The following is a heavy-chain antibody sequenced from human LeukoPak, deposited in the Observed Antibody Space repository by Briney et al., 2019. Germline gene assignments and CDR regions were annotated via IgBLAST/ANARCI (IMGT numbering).Heavy chain of an antibody. V-gene: IGHV3-23*01. CDR3: AKGVPNTGAFDI. D-gene: IGHD3-10*01. CDR2: IRSSGGDA. J-gene: IGHJ3*02. CDR1: GFSFSIYG. Sequence: GGSLRLSCTVSGFSFSIYGMSWVRQAPGKGLEWVTGIRSSGGDAYYADSVEGRFTISRDNSKNTLYLQMNSLRVEDTAVFYCAKGVPNTGAFDIWGQGTMVTVSS.